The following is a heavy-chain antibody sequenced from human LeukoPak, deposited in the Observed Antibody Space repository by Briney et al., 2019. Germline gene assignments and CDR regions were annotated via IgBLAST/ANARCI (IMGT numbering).Heavy chain of an antibody. D-gene: IGHD6-25*01. CDR2: INPNSGGT. CDR1: GYTFTGYY. Sequence: ASVKVSFKASGYTFTGYYMHWVRQAPGQGLEWMGWINPNSGGTNYAQKFQGRVTMTRDTSISTAYMELSRLRSDDTAVYYCAANSDENRGYQPDGMDVWGQGTTVTVSS. CDR3: AANSDENRGYQPDGMDV. J-gene: IGHJ6*02. V-gene: IGHV1-2*02.